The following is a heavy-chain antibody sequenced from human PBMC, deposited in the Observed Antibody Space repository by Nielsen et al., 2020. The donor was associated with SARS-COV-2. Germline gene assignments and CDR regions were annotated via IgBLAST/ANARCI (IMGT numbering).Heavy chain of an antibody. V-gene: IGHV3-74*01. CDR2: INSDGSTT. J-gene: IGHJ4*02. Sequence: VRQAPGKGLVWVSRINSDGSTTSYADSVKGRFTISRDNAKNTLYLQMNSLRDEDTAVYYCARDPQQLVLDYFDYWGQGTLVTVSS. CDR3: ARDPQQLVLDYFDY. D-gene: IGHD6-13*01.